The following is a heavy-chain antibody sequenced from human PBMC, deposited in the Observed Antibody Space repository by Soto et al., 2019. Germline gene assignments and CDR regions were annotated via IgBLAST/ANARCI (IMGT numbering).Heavy chain of an antibody. Sequence: GGSLRLSCAASGFTFSSYGMHWVRQAPGKGLEWVAVIWYDGSNKYYADPVKGRFTISRDNSKNTLYLQMNSLRAEDTAVYYCAREPEYSSDYYYYGMDVWGPGATVTVFS. J-gene: IGHJ6*02. CDR1: GFTFSSYG. CDR3: AREPEYSSDYYYYGMDV. CDR2: IWYDGSNK. D-gene: IGHD6-19*01. V-gene: IGHV3-33*01.